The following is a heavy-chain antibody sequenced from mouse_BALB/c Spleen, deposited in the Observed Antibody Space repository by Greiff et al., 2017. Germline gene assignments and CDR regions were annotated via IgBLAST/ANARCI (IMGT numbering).Heavy chain of an antibody. J-gene: IGHJ4*01. CDR3: ARKANPYAMDY. V-gene: IGHV1S137*01. Sequence: QVQLQQSGAELVRPGVSVKISCKGSGYTFTDYAMHWVKQSHAKSLEWIGVISTYYGDASYNQKFKGKATMTVDKSSSTAYMELARLTSEDSAIYYCARKANPYAMDYWGQGTSVTVSS. CDR2: ISTYYGDA. D-gene: IGHD6-1*01. CDR1: GYTFTDYA.